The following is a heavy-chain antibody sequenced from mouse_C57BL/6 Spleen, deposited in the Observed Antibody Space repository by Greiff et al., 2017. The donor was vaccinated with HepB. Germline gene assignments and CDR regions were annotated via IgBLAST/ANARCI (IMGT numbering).Heavy chain of an antibody. Sequence: DVKLVESEGGLVQPGSSMKLSCTASGFTFSDYYMAWVRQVPEKGLEWVANINYDGSSTYYLDSLKSRFIISRDNAKNILYLQMSSLKSEDTATYYCATGYYFDYWGQGTTLTVSS. CDR2: INYDGSST. D-gene: IGHD4-1*01. J-gene: IGHJ2*01. V-gene: IGHV5-16*01. CDR3: ATGYYFDY. CDR1: GFTFSDYY.